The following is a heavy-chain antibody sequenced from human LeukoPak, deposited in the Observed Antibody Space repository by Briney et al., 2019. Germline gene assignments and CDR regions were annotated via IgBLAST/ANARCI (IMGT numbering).Heavy chain of an antibody. CDR1: GFTFSNAW. V-gene: IGHV3-7*04. CDR3: AGGAAGGY. Sequence: GGSLRLSCAASGFTFSNAWMSWVRQAPGKGLEWVANIKQDGREKYYADSVKGRFTISRDNAKNSLYLQMNSLRAEDTAVYYCAGGAAGGYWGQGTLVTVSS. CDR2: IKQDGREK. D-gene: IGHD4-23*01. J-gene: IGHJ4*02.